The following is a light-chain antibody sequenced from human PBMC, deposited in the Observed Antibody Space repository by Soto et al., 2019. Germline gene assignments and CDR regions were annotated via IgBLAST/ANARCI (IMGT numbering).Light chain of an antibody. CDR1: QSVASN. V-gene: IGKV3-15*01. J-gene: IGKJ2*01. Sequence: EIVMTQSPASLSVSPGDGATLSCRASQSVASNVAWYQQKPGQGPRLLIHGASTRAVGVPARFSVSGSGTDFTLTINCLQSEDFAVYYCQQYHNWPPQYTFGQGTKLQIK. CDR2: GAS. CDR3: QQYHNWPPQYT.